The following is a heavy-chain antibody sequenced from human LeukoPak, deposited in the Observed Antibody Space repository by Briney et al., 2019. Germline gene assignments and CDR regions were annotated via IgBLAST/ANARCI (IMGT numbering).Heavy chain of an antibody. Sequence: SQTLSLTCTVAGGSISRYYWSWIRQPPGKGLGWVGYIYYSGSTNYNPSLKSRVTISVDTSKNQFSLKLSSVTAADTAVYYCARSGHVLVPAATAHFDYWGQGTLVTVSS. CDR1: GGSISRYY. J-gene: IGHJ4*02. CDR2: IYYSGST. D-gene: IGHD2-2*01. CDR3: ARSGHVLVPAATAHFDY. V-gene: IGHV4-59*01.